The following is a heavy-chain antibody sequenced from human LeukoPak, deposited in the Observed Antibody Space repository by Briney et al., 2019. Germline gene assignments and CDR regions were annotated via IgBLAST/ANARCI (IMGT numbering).Heavy chain of an antibody. CDR2: INDSGRT. CDR3: ARRWNYGRNYYIDV. D-gene: IGHD1-7*01. CDR1: VGSFSNYY. V-gene: IGHV4-34*01. J-gene: IGHJ6*03. Sequence: PSETLSLTCAVYVGSFSNYYWSWIRQPPGRGQEWLGEINDSGRTNYSPALMSRATASVDTSKNQFSLRLTSVTATDTAVYYCARRWNYGRNYYIDVWGNGATVSVSS.